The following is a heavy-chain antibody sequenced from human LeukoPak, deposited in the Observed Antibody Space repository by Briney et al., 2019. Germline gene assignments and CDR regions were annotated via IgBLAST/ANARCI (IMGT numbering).Heavy chain of an antibody. CDR3: ARDLGCSGGSCYSGYFQH. Sequence: GASVKVSCKASGYTFTNYYMHWVRQAPGQGLEWMGWINPNSGDTNYAQRFQGRVTMTRDTSISTAYMELSRLRSDDTAVYYCARDLGCSGGSCYSGYFQHWGRGTLVTVSS. V-gene: IGHV1-2*02. J-gene: IGHJ1*01. CDR1: GYTFTNYY. D-gene: IGHD2-15*01. CDR2: INPNSGDT.